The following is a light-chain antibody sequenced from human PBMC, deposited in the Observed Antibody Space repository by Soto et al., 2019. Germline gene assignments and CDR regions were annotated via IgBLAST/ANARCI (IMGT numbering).Light chain of an antibody. J-gene: IGLJ1*01. CDR2: DND. Sequence: QSVLTQPPSVSAAPRQKVTISCSGSSSNIRNNYVSWYHQLPGTAPKLLIYDNDKRPSGIPDRFSGSKSGTSATLGITGLQTGDEADYYCGTWDSSLSAYVFGTGTKVTVL. CDR3: GTWDSSLSAYV. CDR1: SSNIRNNY. V-gene: IGLV1-51*01.